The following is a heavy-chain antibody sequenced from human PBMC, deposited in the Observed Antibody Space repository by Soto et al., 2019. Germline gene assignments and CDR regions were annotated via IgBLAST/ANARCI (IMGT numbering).Heavy chain of an antibody. V-gene: IGHV3-23*01. CDR1: GFTFSSYA. Sequence: VGSLRLSCAASGFTFSSYAMSWVRQAPGKGLEWVSGISGSGGSTYYADSVTGRFTISRDNSKNTLYLQMNSLRAEDTAVYYCAKDRAAAGLSCFDYWGQGTLVTVSS. CDR2: ISGSGGST. J-gene: IGHJ4*02. D-gene: IGHD6-13*01. CDR3: AKDRAAAGLSCFDY.